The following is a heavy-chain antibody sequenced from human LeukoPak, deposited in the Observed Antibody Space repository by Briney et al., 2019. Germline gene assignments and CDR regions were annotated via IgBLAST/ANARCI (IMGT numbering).Heavy chain of an antibody. J-gene: IGHJ4*02. Sequence: TSETLSLTCTVSGGSMTSLYWGYIRQAPGKGLEWIGFISWRGYTSYSPALKSRLAISVDTSKSQFSLRLSSMTAADTAFYYCARGRNDNGGMFFDSWAQGTLVTVSS. CDR1: GGSMTSLY. D-gene: IGHD4-23*01. CDR3: ARGRNDNGGMFFDS. CDR2: ISWRGYT. V-gene: IGHV4-59*11.